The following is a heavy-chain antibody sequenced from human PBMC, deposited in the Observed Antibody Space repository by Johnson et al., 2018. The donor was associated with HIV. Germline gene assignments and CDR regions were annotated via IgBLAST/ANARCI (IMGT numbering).Heavy chain of an antibody. J-gene: IGHJ3*02. CDR2: IWYDGSNK. CDR3: AREAVVIADAFDI. CDR1: GFTFDTYG. Sequence: QVQLVESGGGVVQPGRSLRLSCAASGFTFDTYGMHWVRQAPGKGLEWVAVIWYDGSNKYYADSVKGRFTISRDNSKNTLYLQMNSLRAEDTAVYYCAREAVVIADAFDIWGQGTMVTVSS. V-gene: IGHV3-30*19. D-gene: IGHD2-21*01.